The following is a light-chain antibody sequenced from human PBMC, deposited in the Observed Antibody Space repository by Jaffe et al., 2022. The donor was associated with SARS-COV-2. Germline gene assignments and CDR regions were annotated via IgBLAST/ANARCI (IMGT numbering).Light chain of an antibody. CDR2: DNN. J-gene: IGLJ2*01. CDR3: GTWDSSLSAVV. V-gene: IGLV1-51*01. Sequence: QSVLTQPPSVSAAPGQKVTISCSGSSSNIGSNYVSWYQQLPGTGPKLLIYDNNKRPSEIPDRFSGSKSGTSATLGITGLQTGDEADYYCGTWDSSLSAVVFGGGTKLTVL. CDR1: SSNIGSNY.